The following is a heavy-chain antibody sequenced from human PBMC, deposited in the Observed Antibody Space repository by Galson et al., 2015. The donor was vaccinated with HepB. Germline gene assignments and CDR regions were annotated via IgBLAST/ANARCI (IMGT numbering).Heavy chain of an antibody. CDR2: ISASGAGT. CDR3: AKDRIEELFFEGPDY. CDR1: GFTFSSYA. Sequence: SLRLSCAASGFTFSSYAMIWVRQAPGKGLGWVSAISASGAGTYYVDSVKGRFTISRDNSKNTLYLQMNSLRSEDTAVYYCAKDRIEELFFEGPDYWCQVTLVTVSS. V-gene: IGHV3-23*01. D-gene: IGHD3-10*01. J-gene: IGHJ4*02.